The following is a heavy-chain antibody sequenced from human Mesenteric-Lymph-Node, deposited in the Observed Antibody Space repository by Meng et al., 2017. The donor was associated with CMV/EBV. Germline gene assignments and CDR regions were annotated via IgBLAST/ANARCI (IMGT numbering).Heavy chain of an antibody. D-gene: IGHD2/OR15-2a*01. CDR1: GFTVSSNY. V-gene: IGHV3-66*02. CDR3: ARDTFWGASDI. Sequence: GGSLRLSCAASGFTVSSNYMSWVRQAPGKGLEWVSVIYSGGSTYYADSVKGRFTISRDNSKNTLYLQMNSLRAEDTAVYYCARDTFWGASDIWGQGTMVTVSS. CDR2: IYSGGST. J-gene: IGHJ3*02.